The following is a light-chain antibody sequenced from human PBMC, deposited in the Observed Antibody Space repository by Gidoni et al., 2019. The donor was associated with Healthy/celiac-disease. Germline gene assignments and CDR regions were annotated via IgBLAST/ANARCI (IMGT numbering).Light chain of an antibody. Sequence: ENVLTQSPATLSLSPGERATLSCRASQSVSSYLAWYQQKPGQAHRLLIYDASNRATGIPARFSGSGSGTDFTLTISSLEPEDFAVYYCQQRSNWPPWTFGQGTKVEIK. CDR2: DAS. J-gene: IGKJ1*01. V-gene: IGKV3-11*01. CDR3: QQRSNWPPWT. CDR1: QSVSSY.